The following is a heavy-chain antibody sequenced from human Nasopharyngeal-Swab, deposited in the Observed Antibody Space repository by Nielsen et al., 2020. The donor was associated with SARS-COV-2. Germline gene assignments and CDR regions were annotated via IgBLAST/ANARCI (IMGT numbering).Heavy chain of an antibody. CDR3: ARSIAARPNWFDP. CDR1: GGSFSGYY. Sequence: SETLSLTCAVYGGSFSGYYWSWIRQPPGKGLEWIGEINHSGSTNYNPSLKSRVTISVDTSKNQFSLKLSSVTAADTAAYYCARSIAARPNWFDPWGQGTLVTVSS. V-gene: IGHV4-34*01. D-gene: IGHD6-6*01. J-gene: IGHJ5*02. CDR2: INHSGST.